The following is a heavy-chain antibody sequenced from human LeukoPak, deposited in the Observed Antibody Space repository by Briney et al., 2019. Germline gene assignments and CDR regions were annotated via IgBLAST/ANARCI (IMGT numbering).Heavy chain of an antibody. J-gene: IGHJ4*02. CDR2: ISGSGGST. CDR3: ARLSGPGSGWTTLDF. CDR1: GFTFSSYG. Sequence: PGGTLRLSCAASGFTFSSYGMSWVRQAPGKGLEWVSAISGSGGSTYYADSVKGRFTISRDTAKKSLYLQMNSLRAEDTALYYCARLSGPGSGWTTLDFWGQGTLVTVSS. V-gene: IGHV3-23*01. D-gene: IGHD6-19*01.